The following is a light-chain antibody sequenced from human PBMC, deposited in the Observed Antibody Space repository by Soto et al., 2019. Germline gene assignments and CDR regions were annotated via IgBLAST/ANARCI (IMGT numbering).Light chain of an antibody. CDR2: KAS. J-gene: IGKJ2*01. CDR1: QSISSW. V-gene: IGKV1-5*03. Sequence: DIQMTQSPSTLSASVGDRVTITCRASQSISSWLAWYQRKPGKAPKLLIYKASSLESGVPSRFSGSGSGTEFTLTISSLQPDDFAIYYCQQYNIYYTFGQGTKLEIK. CDR3: QQYNIYYT.